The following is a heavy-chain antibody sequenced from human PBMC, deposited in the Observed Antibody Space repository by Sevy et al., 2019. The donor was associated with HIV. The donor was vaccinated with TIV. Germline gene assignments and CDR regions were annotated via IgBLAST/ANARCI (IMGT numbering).Heavy chain of an antibody. CDR1: GGSISSGGYY. Sequence: SETLSLTCTVSGGSISSGGYYWSWIRQHPGKGLEWIGYIYYSGSTYYHPSLKSRVTISVDTSKNQFSLKLSSVTAADTAVYYCARGREPTVTATLWGQGTLVTVSS. V-gene: IGHV4-31*03. D-gene: IGHD4-17*01. CDR3: ARGREPTVTATL. CDR2: IYYSGST. J-gene: IGHJ4*02.